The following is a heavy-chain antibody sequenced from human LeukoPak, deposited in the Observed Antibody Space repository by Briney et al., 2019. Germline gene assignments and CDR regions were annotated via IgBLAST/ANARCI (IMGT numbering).Heavy chain of an antibody. V-gene: IGHV4-34*01. J-gene: IGHJ6*02. D-gene: IGHD6-19*01. CDR2: INHSGST. CDR3: ARGSSGWRDYYYGMDV. Sequence: SQTLSLTCTVSGGSISGYYWSWIRQPPGKGLEWIGEINHSGSTNYNPSLKSRVTISVDTSKNQFSLKLSSVTAADTAVYYCARGSSGWRDYYYGMDVWGQGTTVTVPS. CDR1: GGSISGYY.